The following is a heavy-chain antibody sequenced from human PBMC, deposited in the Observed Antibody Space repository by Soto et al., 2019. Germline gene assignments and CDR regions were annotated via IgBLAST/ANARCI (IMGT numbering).Heavy chain of an antibody. CDR1: GFTCSSYD. V-gene: IGHV3-23*01. J-gene: IGHJ3*02. CDR2: ILVDGRT. CDR3: AKETATGGGAFDI. D-gene: IGHD2-8*02. Sequence: PXGSLRLSCAASGFTCSSYDMSWVRQAPGKGLEWVSTILVDGRTFYVDSVKGRFTISRDNSKNTVYLQMNSLTAGETALYYCAKETATGGGAFDICGQGTMVTVSS.